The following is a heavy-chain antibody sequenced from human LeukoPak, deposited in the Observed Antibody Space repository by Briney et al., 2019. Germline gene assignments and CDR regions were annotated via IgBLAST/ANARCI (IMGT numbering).Heavy chain of an antibody. D-gene: IGHD3-16*01. V-gene: IGHV3-7*03. CDR3: ARGGGLDV. CDR2: INHNGNVN. CDR1: GLTFSTYA. Sequence: PGGSLRLSCSASGLTFSTYAMSWVRQAPGKGLEWVASINHNGNVNYYVDSVKGRFTISRDNAKNSLYLQMSNLRAEDTAVYFCARGGGLDVWGQGATVTVSS. J-gene: IGHJ6*02.